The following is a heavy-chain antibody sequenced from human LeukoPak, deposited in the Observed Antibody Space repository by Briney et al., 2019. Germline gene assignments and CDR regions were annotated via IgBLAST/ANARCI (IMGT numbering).Heavy chain of an antibody. V-gene: IGHV3-30*04. CDR3: ARGHNSGSFDY. D-gene: IGHD6-19*01. CDR1: GSSFSFFA. J-gene: IGHJ4*02. Sequence: GGSLRLSCAASGSSFSFFAMHWVRQAPGKGLEWVALISNDGSNKYYADSVKGRFTISRDNSKNTLYLQVNSLRAEDTAVYFCARGHNSGSFDYWGQGTLVTVSS. CDR2: ISNDGSNK.